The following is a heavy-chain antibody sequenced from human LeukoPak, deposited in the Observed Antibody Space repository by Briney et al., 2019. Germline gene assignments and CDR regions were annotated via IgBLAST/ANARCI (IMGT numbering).Heavy chain of an antibody. V-gene: IGHV1-2*02. CDR1: GYTFTGYY. CDR2: INPNSGGT. D-gene: IGHD1-7*01. CDR3: ARVRYNWNYDLDY. Sequence: ASVKVSCKAPGYTFTGYYMHWVRQAPGQGLEWMGWINPNSGGTNYAQKFQGRVTMTRDTSISTAYMELSRLRSDDTAVYYCARVRYNWNYDLDYWGQGTLVTVSS. J-gene: IGHJ4*02.